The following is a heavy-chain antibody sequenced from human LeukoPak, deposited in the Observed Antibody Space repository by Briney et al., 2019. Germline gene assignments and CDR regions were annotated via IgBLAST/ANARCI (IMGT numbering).Heavy chain of an antibody. CDR3: ARAIVPGRWNFDY. D-gene: IGHD2-21*01. J-gene: IGHJ4*02. CDR2: IYYSAST. Sequence: SETLSLTCTVSGGSVSSGSYFWSWIRQPPGKGLEWIGYIYYSASTNYNPSLESRVTISVDTSKNQFSLKLSSVTAAGTAVYYCARAIVPGRWNFDYWGQGTLFTVSS. V-gene: IGHV4-61*01. CDR1: GGSVSSGSYF.